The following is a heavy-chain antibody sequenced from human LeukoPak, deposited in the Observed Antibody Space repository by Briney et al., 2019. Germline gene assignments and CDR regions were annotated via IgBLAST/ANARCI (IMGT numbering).Heavy chain of an antibody. J-gene: IGHJ6*04. V-gene: IGHV3-23*01. CDR2: ISGDAADI. Sequence: GGTLRLSCAASGFTFRNYGMSWVRQAPGKGLEWVSAISGDAADIFYADSAKGRFTISRDNSKNTLYLQLNSLRAEDTAVYYCAELGITMIGGVWGKGTTVTISS. CDR1: GFTFRNYG. CDR3: AELGITMIGGV. D-gene: IGHD3-10*02.